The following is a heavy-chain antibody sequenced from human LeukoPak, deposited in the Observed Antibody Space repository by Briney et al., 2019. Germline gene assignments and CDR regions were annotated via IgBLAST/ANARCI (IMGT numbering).Heavy chain of an antibody. D-gene: IGHD5-24*01. CDR3: ARGRWLQFGDFDAFDI. J-gene: IGHJ3*02. CDR1: GVSISSYY. Sequence: PSETLSLTCTVSGVSISSYYWSWIRQPAGKGLEWIGRIYTSGSTNYNPSLKSRVTMSVDTSKNQFSLKLSSVTAADTAVYYCARGRWLQFGDFDAFDIWGQGTMVTVPS. V-gene: IGHV4-4*07. CDR2: IYTSGST.